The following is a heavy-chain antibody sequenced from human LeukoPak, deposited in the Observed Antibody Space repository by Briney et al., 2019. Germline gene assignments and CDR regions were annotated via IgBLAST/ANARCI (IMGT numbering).Heavy chain of an antibody. CDR3: AKERTTGTTGLD. J-gene: IGHJ4*02. CDR1: GFTFSSYS. Sequence: GGSLRLSCAASGFTFSSYSINWVRQAPGKGLEWVSYITNSSRTIYYADSVKGRFTISRDNSKNSLYLQMNSLRTEDTALYYCAKERTTGTTGLDWGQGTLVTVSS. CDR2: ITNSSRTI. D-gene: IGHD1-1*01. V-gene: IGHV3-48*04.